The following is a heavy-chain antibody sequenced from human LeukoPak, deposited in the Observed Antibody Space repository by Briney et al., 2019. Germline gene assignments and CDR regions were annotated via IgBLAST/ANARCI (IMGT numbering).Heavy chain of an antibody. CDR2: LRSKTDGGTA. CDR3: TTLRARSDY. Sequence: PGGSLRLSCAASGFTFSSYAMSWVRQARGKGREWVGRLRSKTDGGTADYAAPVEGRFTISRDDSKNTLYLQMTSLKTEDTAVYYCTTLRARSDYWGQGTLVTVSS. CDR1: GFTFSSYA. V-gene: IGHV3-15*01. J-gene: IGHJ4*02. D-gene: IGHD5-12*01.